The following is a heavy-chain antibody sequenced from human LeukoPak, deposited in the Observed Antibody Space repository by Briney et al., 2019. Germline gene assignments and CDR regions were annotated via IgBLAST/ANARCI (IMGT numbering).Heavy chain of an antibody. CDR3: TREVYSGSYYRILGY. D-gene: IGHD1-26*01. CDR1: GFTFGDYA. J-gene: IGHJ4*02. CDR2: IRSKAYGGTT. Sequence: AGGSLRLSCTPSGFTFGDYAMSWVRQAPGKGLEWVGFIRSKAYGGTTEYAASVKGRFTISRDDSKSIAYLQMNSLKTEDTAVYYCTREVYSGSYYRILGYWGQGTLVTVSS. V-gene: IGHV3-49*04.